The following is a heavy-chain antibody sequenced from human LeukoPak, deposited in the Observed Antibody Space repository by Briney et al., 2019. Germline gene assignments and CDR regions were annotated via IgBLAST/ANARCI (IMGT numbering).Heavy chain of an antibody. D-gene: IGHD3-3*01. CDR1: GYTLTELS. J-gene: IGHJ3*02. CDR2: FDPEDGET. Sequence: ASVKVSCKVSGYTLTELSMHWVRQAPGKGLEWMGGFDPEDGETIYAQKFQGRVTMTEDTSTDTAYMELSSLRSEDTAVYYCATDSRSITIFGVVINDAFDIWGQGTMVTVSS. V-gene: IGHV1-24*01. CDR3: ATDSRSITIFGVVINDAFDI.